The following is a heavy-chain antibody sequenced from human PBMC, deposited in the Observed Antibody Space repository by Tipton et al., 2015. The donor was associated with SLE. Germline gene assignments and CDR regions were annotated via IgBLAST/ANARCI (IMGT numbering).Heavy chain of an antibody. CDR2: IYYSGST. J-gene: IGHJ4*02. D-gene: IGHD4-17*01. Sequence: TLSLTCTVSGGSISSHYWSWIRQPPGKGLEWIGYIYYSGSTNYNPSLKSRVTISVDTSKNQFSLKLSSVTAADTAVYYCARGSGLRPLGDYSGQGTLVTVPS. CDR1: GGSISSHY. V-gene: IGHV4-59*11. CDR3: ARGSGLRPLGDY.